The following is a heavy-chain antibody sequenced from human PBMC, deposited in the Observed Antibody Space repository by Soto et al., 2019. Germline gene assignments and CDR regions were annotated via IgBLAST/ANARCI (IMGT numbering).Heavy chain of an antibody. CDR1: GYSFTNND. J-gene: IGHJ6*02. D-gene: IGHD2-2*02. CDR2: MNPGSGDT. CDR3: ATDIVVVPAAILDYYYYGMDV. Sequence: GASVKVSCKASGYSFTNNDVSWVRQATGQGLEWMGWMNPGSGDTGYAQKFQGRVTMTRDISIATAYMELSSLRSDDTAVYYCATDIVVVPAAILDYYYYGMDVWGQGTTVTVSS. V-gene: IGHV1-8*01.